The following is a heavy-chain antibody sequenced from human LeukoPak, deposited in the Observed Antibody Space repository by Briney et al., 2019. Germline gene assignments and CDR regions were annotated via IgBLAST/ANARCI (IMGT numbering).Heavy chain of an antibody. D-gene: IGHD1-26*01. J-gene: IGHJ4*02. CDR2: INNNGDRT. Sequence: GGSLRLSCAASGFTFSTYPMYWVRQAPGRGPEYVSGINNNGDRTYYAKSVKGRFTISRDNSKNTLYLQVGSLRAEGMAVYYCARGGLVGPTPYLDSWGQGTLVTVSS. CDR3: ARGGLVGPTPYLDS. CDR1: GFTFSTYP. V-gene: IGHV3-64*01.